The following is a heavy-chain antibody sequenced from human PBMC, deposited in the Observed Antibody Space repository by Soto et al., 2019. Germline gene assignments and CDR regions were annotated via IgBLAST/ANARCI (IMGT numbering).Heavy chain of an antibody. J-gene: IGHJ4*02. CDR2: ISGSGGST. Sequence: EVQLLESGGGLVQPGGSLRLSCAASGFTFSSDAMNWVRQAPGKGLEWVSVISGSGGSTYYADSVKGRFTISRDNSKNTLYLQMNRLSAEDTAVYYCASRSSGWYFDDWGQGTLVTVSS. CDR3: ASRSSGWYFDD. CDR1: GFTFSSDA. V-gene: IGHV3-23*01. D-gene: IGHD6-19*01.